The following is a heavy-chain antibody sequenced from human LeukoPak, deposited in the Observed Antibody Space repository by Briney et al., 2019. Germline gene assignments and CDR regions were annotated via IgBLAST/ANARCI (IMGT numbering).Heavy chain of an antibody. CDR1: GFTVSSNY. CDR2: IYSGGST. V-gene: IGHV3-53*01. J-gene: IGHJ4*02. CDR3: AKATGRDLLFDY. D-gene: IGHD2-8*02. Sequence: PGGPLRLSCAASGFTVSSNYMSWVRQAPGKGLEWVSVIYSGGSTYYADSVKGRFTISRDNSKNTLYLQMNSLRAEDTAVYYCAKATGRDLLFDYWGQGTLVTVSS.